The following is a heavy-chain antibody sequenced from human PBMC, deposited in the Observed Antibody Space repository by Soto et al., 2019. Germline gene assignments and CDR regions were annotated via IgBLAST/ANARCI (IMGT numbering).Heavy chain of an antibody. D-gene: IGHD2-15*01. J-gene: IGHJ2*01. CDR2: ISGSGGST. Sequence: EVQLLESGGGLVQPGGSLRLSCAASGFTFSSYAMSWVRQAPGKGLEWVSAISGSGGSTYYADSVKGRFTISRDNSKNTLYLQMNSLRAEDTAVYYCANLGYCSGGSCVRYWYFDLWGRGTLVTVSS. CDR3: ANLGYCSGGSCVRYWYFDL. CDR1: GFTFSSYA. V-gene: IGHV3-23*01.